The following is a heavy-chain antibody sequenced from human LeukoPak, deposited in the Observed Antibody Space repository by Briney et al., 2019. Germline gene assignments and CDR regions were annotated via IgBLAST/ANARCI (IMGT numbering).Heavy chain of an antibody. Sequence: PSETLSLTCTVSGGSITSSSYYWGWIRQPPGKGLEWIGSIYYSGSTYYNPSLKSRVTISVDTSKNQFSLKLSSVTAADTAVYYCASREGWFDHWGQGTLVTVSS. V-gene: IGHV4-39*01. CDR1: GGSITSSSYY. CDR3: ASREGWFDH. CDR2: IYYSGST. J-gene: IGHJ5*02.